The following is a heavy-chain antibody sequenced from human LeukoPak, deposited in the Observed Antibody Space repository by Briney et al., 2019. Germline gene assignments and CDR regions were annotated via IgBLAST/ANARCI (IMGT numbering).Heavy chain of an antibody. CDR1: GFTFSSYA. CDR2: ISGSGGST. CDR3: ARDWRGSYGMDV. D-gene: IGHD3-16*01. V-gene: IGHV3-23*01. J-gene: IGHJ6*02. Sequence: GGSLRLSCAASGFTFSSYAMSWVRQAPGKGLEWVSAISGSGGSTYYADSVKGRFTISRDNSKNTLYLQMNSLRSEDTAVYYCARDWRGSYGMDVWGQGTTVTVSS.